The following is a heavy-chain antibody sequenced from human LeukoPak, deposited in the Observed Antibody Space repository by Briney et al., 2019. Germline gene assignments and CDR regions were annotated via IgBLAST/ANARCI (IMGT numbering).Heavy chain of an antibody. D-gene: IGHD3-10*01. CDR2: IYYSGST. CDR1: GGSVSSGSYY. J-gene: IGHJ4*02. V-gene: IGHV4-61*01. CDR3: ARSLSRSSYGNFDY. Sequence: SETLSLTCTVSGGSVSSGSYYWSWIRQPPGKGLEWIGYIYYSGSTNYNPSLKRRVTISADTSKNQFSLKMNSVTAADTAVYYCARSLSRSSYGNFDYWGQGTLVTVSP.